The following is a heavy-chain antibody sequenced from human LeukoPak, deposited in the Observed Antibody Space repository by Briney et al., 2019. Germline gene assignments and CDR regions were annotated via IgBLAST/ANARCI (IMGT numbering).Heavy chain of an antibody. CDR1: GFTFSSYE. CDR3: ARGMTDYYYGSGNGVDY. J-gene: IGHJ4*02. D-gene: IGHD3-10*01. V-gene: IGHV3-48*03. Sequence: GGSLRLSCAASGFTFSSYELNWVRQAPGKGLEWVSYISGSGSYRYYADSVKGRFTISRDNAKNSLYLQMNSLRAEDTAVYYCARGMTDYYYGSGNGVDYWGQGTLVTVSS. CDR2: ISGSGSYR.